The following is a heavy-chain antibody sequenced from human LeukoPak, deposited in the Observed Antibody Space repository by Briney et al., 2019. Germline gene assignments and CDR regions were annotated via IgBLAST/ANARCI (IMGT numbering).Heavy chain of an antibody. Sequence: SETLSLTCSVSGGSMNNHYWNWIRQPPGKGLEWIGDIYYSGSTNYNPSLKSRVTISVDTSKNQFSLKLSSVTAADTAVYYCARHSAYYYDSSGYPNWFDYWGQGTLVTVSS. J-gene: IGHJ4*02. CDR1: GGSMNNHY. CDR2: IYYSGST. V-gene: IGHV4-59*08. D-gene: IGHD3-22*01. CDR3: ARHSAYYYDSSGYPNWFDY.